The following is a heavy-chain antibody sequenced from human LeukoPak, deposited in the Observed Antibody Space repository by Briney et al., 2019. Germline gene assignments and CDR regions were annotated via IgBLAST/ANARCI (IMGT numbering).Heavy chain of an antibody. CDR2: IIPIFGTA. D-gene: IGHD3-3*01. J-gene: IGHJ5*02. CDR1: GGTFSSYA. V-gene: IGHV1-69*13. Sequence: GASVKASCKASGGTFSSYAISWVRQAPGQGLEWMGGIIPIFGTANYAQKFQGRVTITADESTSPAYMELSSLRSEDTAVYYCARGGITIFGVVIKSCNWFDPWGQGTLVTVSS. CDR3: ARGGITIFGVVIKSCNWFDP.